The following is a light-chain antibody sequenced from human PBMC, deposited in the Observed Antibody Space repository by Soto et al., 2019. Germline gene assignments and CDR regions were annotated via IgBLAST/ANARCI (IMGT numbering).Light chain of an antibody. CDR2: DAS. Sequence: EVVLPQSPATLSLSPGESATLSCRASQSVRNYLAWYQQKPGQAPRLLIYDASNRADGIPARFTGSGSGTDFTLTISSLEPEDFAVYFCQQRNNWPPDITFGPGTKVDIK. CDR1: QSVRNY. V-gene: IGKV3-11*01. CDR3: QQRNNWPPDIT. J-gene: IGKJ3*01.